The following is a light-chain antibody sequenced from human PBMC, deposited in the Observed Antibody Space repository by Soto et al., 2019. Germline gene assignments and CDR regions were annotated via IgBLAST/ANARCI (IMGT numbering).Light chain of an antibody. CDR3: SSYPSATTYV. CDR1: SSDVGAYNY. V-gene: IGLV2-14*01. J-gene: IGLJ1*01. CDR2: DVS. Sequence: QSALTQPASVSGSPGQSITISCTGTSSDVGAYNYDSWYQQYPGEAPKVIIYDVSHRPAGVSNRFSGSKSGNTASLTISGLQTQDEADYYCSSYPSATTYVFGTGTKVTV.